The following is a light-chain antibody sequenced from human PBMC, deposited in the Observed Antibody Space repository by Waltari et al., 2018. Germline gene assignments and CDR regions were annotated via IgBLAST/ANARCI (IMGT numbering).Light chain of an antibody. J-gene: IGKJ1*01. CDR3: QQYYRSRT. CDR2: WAS. CDR1: QSVFYRSDNKNY. V-gene: IGKV4-1*01. Sequence: DLVMTQSPDSLAVSLGAAAHIDSKSSQSVFYRSDNKNYLALYQHKPGQPPKLLFYWASTRESGVPDRFSASGSGTDFTLTINNLQAEDVAVYYCQQYYRSRTFGQGTKVEIK.